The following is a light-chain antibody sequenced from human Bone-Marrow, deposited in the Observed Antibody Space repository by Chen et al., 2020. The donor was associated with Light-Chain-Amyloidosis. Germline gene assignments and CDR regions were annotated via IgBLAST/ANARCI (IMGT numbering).Light chain of an antibody. V-gene: IGLV3-25*03. CDR1: DLPTKY. Sequence: SYELTQPPSVSVSPGHAPRITPSGDDLPTKYAYWYQQKPGQAPVLVIHRDTERPSGISERFSGSSSGTTATLTISGVQAEDEADYHCQSADSSGTYEVIFGGGTKLTVL. J-gene: IGLJ2*01. CDR2: RDT. CDR3: QSADSSGTYEVI.